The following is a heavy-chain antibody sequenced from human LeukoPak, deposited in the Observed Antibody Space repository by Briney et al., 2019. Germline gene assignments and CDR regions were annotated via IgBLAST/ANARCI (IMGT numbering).Heavy chain of an antibody. Sequence: QPGGSLRLSCAASGFAFSTSWMHWVRQAPGKGLVWVSQINGDGGRTRFADSVKGRFTISRDNARNSLYLQMSSLRAEDTAVYYCARDGPGYKDLDHWGQGTLVTVSS. J-gene: IGHJ4*02. CDR2: INGDGGRT. CDR1: GFAFSTSW. D-gene: IGHD2-15*01. V-gene: IGHV3-74*01. CDR3: ARDGPGYKDLDH.